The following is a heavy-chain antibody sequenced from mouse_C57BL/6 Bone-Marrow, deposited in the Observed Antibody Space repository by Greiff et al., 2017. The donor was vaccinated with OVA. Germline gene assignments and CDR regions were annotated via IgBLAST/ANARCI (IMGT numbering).Heavy chain of an antibody. CDR1: GFTFSDYY. D-gene: IGHD1-2*01. J-gene: IGHJ2*01. V-gene: IGHV5-16*01. CDR2: INYDGSST. CDR3: ARGHYYGSYYFDY. Sequence: EVKLMESEGGLVQPGSSMKLSCTASGFTFSDYYMAWVRQVPEKGLEWVANINYDGSSTYYLDSLKSRFIISRDNAKNILYLQMSSLKSEDTATYYCARGHYYGSYYFDYWGQGTTLTVSS.